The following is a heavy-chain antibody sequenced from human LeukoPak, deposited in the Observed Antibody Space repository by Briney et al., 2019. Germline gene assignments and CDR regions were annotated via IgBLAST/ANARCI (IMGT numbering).Heavy chain of an antibody. CDR2: ISSSGSTI. J-gene: IGHJ4*02. CDR1: GFTFSDYY. CDR3: AREDSLGYSLGY. D-gene: IGHD3-16*01. Sequence: GGSLRLFCASSGFTFSDYYMSWIRQAPGKGLEWVSYISSSGSTIYYADSVKGRFTISRDNAKNSLYLQLNSLRAEDTAVYYCAREDSLGYSLGYCGQGTLVTVSS. V-gene: IGHV3-11*01.